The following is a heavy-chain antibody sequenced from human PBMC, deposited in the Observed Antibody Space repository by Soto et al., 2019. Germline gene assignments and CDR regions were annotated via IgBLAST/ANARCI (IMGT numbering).Heavy chain of an antibody. CDR2: ISGSGGST. D-gene: IGHD3-9*01. CDR3: AEDLRDLNFDY. V-gene: IGHV3-23*01. Sequence: GGSLRLSCAASGFTFSSYAMSWVRQAPGKGLEWVSAISGSGGSTYYADSVKGRFTISRDNSKNTLYLQMNSLRAKDTAVYYCAEDLRDLNFDYWGQGTLVTVSS. CDR1: GFTFSSYA. J-gene: IGHJ4*02.